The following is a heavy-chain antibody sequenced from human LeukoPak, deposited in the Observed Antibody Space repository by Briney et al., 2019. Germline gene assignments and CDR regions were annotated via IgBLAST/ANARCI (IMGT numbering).Heavy chain of an antibody. D-gene: IGHD2-21*02. J-gene: IGHJ2*01. CDR1: GFTFSTYA. V-gene: IGHV3-23*05. CDR3: AAAMTEYWYLDL. Sequence: PGGSLRLSCAASGFTFSTYAMSWVRQAPGKGLEWVSGVVNSGSNTYYVDSVKGRFTISRDNSKNMLWLRMNSLRAEDTAVYYCAAAMTEYWYLDLWGRGTLVTVSS. CDR2: VVNSGSNT.